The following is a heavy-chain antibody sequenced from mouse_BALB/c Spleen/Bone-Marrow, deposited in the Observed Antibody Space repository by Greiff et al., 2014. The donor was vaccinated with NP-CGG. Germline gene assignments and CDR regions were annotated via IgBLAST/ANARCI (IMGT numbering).Heavy chain of an antibody. J-gene: IGHJ4*01. CDR3: VRSGGRYGAMDY. V-gene: IGHV5-4*02. CDR1: GFTFSDFY. D-gene: IGHD2-10*02. CDR2: ISDGGGYT. Sequence: EVQGVESGGGLVKPGGSLKLSCAASGFTFSDFYMCWIRQTPEKRLEWVATISDGGGYTYYPDSVKGRFTISRDNAKNTLYLQMSSLKSEDTAMFYCVRSGGRYGAMDYWGQGTSVTVSS.